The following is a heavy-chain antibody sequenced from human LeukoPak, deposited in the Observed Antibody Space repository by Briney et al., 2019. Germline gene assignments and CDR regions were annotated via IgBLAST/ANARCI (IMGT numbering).Heavy chain of an antibody. V-gene: IGHV1-46*01. J-gene: IGHJ3*02. CDR3: ARNVAARRHPFGAFDI. Sequence: GASVKVSCKASGYTFTSYYMHWVRQAPGQGLEWMGIINPSGGSTSYAQKFQGRVTMTRDMSTSTVYMELSSLRSEDTAVYYCARNVAARRHPFGAFDIWGQGTMVTVSS. CDR2: INPSGGST. CDR1: GYTFTSYY. D-gene: IGHD6-6*01.